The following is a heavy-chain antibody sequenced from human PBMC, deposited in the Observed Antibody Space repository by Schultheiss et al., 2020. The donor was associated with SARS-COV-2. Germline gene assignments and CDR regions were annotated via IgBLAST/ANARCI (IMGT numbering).Heavy chain of an antibody. D-gene: IGHD6-19*01. CDR1: GFTFSGSA. J-gene: IGHJ4*02. Sequence: GESLKISCAASGFTFSGSAMHWVRQAPGKGLEWVSAISGSGGSTYYADSVKGRFTISRDNAKNSLYLQMNSLRAEDTAVYYCARAPGAVAGTGYWGQGTLVTVSS. CDR2: ISGSGGST. V-gene: IGHV3-21*01. CDR3: ARAPGAVAGTGY.